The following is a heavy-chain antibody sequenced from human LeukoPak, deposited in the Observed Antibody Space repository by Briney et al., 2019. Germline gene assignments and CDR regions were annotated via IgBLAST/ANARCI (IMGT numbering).Heavy chain of an antibody. CDR2: IYRGGRT. CDR1: EFSVSNNY. D-gene: IGHD3-9*01. CDR3: AKLDILTGYSPYV. Sequence: GGSLRLSCTASEFSVSNNYMSWVRQAPGKGLEWVSVIYRGGRTNYADSVRGRFSISRDNSKNTMYLQMNSLRVEDTAVYYCAKLDILTGYSPYVWGQGTTVTVSS. V-gene: IGHV3-66*04. J-gene: IGHJ6*02.